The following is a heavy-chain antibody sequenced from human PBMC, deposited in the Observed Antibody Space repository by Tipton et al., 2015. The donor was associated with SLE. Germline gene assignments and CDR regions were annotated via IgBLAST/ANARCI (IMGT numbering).Heavy chain of an antibody. J-gene: IGHJ3*02. V-gene: IGHV4-59*01. CDR1: GGSISGYY. CDR2: IYYSGST. CDR3: ARGGGGAFDI. Sequence: TLSLTCTVSGGSISGYYWSWIRQPPGKGLEWIGYIYYSGSTNYNPSLKSRIIISVDTSKNRFSLKLSSVTPADTAVYYCARGGGGAFDIWGQGTMVTVSS. D-gene: IGHD3-16*01.